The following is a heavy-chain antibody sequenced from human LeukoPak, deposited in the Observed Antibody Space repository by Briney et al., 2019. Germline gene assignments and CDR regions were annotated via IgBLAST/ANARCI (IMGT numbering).Heavy chain of an antibody. CDR2: IYSGGST. CDR3: ARVEGTTAFDY. V-gene: IGHV3-53*01. J-gene: IGHJ4*02. D-gene: IGHD1-7*01. CDR1: GLTVSIHS. Sequence: GRSRTLSCAASGLTVSIHSLTCVRQAQKQVLECVSFIYSGGSTYYADSVRGRFTISRDNSKKTLYLQKNSMRAADTAVDYWARVEGTTAFDYWGQGTLFIVSS.